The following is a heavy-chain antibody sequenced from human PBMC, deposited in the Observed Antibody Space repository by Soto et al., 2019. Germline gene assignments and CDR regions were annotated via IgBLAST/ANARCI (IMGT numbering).Heavy chain of an antibody. V-gene: IGHV3-30-3*01. Sequence: QEQLVESGGGVIQPGKSLRLSCVASGFTFSDSAMHWVRQAPGKGLEWVALVSFDGTYKYYIDSVKGRFTISRDNSKNTLYLLMNSLRPEDTAVYYCAGLTSLRDAINPEFCYVMDVWGPGNTVIVSS. CDR3: AGLTSLRDAINPEFCYVMDV. J-gene: IGHJ6*02. CDR2: VSFDGTYK. CDR1: GFTFSDSA. D-gene: IGHD2-21*01.